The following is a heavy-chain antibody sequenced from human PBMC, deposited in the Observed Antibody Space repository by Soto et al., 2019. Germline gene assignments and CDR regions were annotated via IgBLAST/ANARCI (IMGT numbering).Heavy chain of an antibody. Sequence: EVQLVESGGGLVKPGGSLRLSCAASGFTFSSYSMNWVRQAPGKGLEWVSSISSSSSYIYYADSVKGRFTISRDNAKNSLYLQMNSLRAEDTAVYYCATEFPYCGGDCYSGYFDLWGRGTLVTVSS. J-gene: IGHJ2*01. CDR1: GFTFSSYS. V-gene: IGHV3-21*01. CDR2: ISSSSSYI. CDR3: ATEFPYCGGDCYSGYFDL. D-gene: IGHD2-21*01.